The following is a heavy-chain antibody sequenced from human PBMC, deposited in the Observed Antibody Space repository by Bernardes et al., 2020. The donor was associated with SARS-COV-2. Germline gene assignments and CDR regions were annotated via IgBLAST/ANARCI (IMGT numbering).Heavy chain of an antibody. CDR2: INPLRDGT. J-gene: IGHJ6*02. V-gene: IGHV1-46*01. CDR3: ARASRSTGIYGMDV. CDR1: GDTFTTYY. D-gene: IGHD2-2*01. Sequence: ASVKVSCLADGDTFTTYYLHWVRQAPGQGLEWMGRINPLRDGTNYAQKFQVRVAMTSAPSTSTVYMELSNLRLDDTAVYYCARASRSTGIYGMDVWGQGTTVTVSS.